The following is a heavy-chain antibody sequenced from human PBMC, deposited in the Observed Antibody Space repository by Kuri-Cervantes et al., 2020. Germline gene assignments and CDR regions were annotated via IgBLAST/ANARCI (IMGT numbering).Heavy chain of an antibody. V-gene: IGHV3-11*04. CDR2: ISSSSSTI. Sequence: GESLKISCAASGFTFSDYYMSWIRQAPGKGLEWVSYISSSSSTIYYADSVKGRFTISRDNSKNTLYLQMNSLRAEDTAVYYCARDLWGIAAAGTSHWGQGTLVTVSS. J-gene: IGHJ4*02. CDR3: ARDLWGIAAAGTSH. CDR1: GFTFSDYY. D-gene: IGHD6-13*01.